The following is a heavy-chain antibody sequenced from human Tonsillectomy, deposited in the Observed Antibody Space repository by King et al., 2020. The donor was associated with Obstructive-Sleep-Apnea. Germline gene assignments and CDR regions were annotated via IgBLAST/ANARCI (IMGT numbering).Heavy chain of an antibody. CDR1: GFTFSNYG. V-gene: IGHV3-33*06. CDR2: IWHDGSNE. CDR3: GKDLRYLGYYFDH. J-gene: IGHJ4*02. Sequence: VQLVESGGGVVQPGRSLRLSCTASGFTFSNYGMHWVRQAPGKGLEWVAVIWHDGSNEYYADSAKGRFTISRDNSKNTLYLQMNRLSAGDTAVYYCGKDLRYLGYYFDHWGQGTLVTVSS. D-gene: IGHD3-16*01.